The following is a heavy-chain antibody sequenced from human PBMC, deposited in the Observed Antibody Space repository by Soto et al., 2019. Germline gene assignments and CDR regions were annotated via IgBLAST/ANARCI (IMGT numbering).Heavy chain of an antibody. J-gene: IGHJ5*02. CDR3: VRRHVSATGIDWFDP. CDR2: INAANGDT. V-gene: IGHV1-3*01. CDR1: GYTFTSYC. Sequence: ASVKVSCKASGYTFTSYCIHWVRQAPGQRLEWMGWINAANGDTKYSPRFQGRVTITRDTSASTAYMELSSLRSEDTAVYYCVRRHVSATGIDWFDPWGQGTLVTVSS. D-gene: IGHD6-13*01.